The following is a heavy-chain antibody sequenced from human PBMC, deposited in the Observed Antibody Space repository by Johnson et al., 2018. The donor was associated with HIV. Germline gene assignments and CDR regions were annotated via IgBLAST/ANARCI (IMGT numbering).Heavy chain of an antibody. J-gene: IGHJ3*02. Sequence: QVQLVESGGGVVQPGGSLRLSCAASGFTFSSYGMHWVRQAPGKGLEWVAFIRHDGSNKYYADSVKGRFTISRDNSKNPRDVQMNRLRTEDTAVYFCAKGRSGGSGAFDIWGQGTMVTVSS. CDR3: AKGRSGGSGAFDI. CDR1: GFTFSSYG. D-gene: IGHD3-10*01. V-gene: IGHV3-30*02. CDR2: IRHDGSNK.